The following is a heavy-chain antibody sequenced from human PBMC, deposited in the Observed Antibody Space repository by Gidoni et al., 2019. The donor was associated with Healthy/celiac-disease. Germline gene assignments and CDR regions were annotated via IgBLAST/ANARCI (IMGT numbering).Heavy chain of an antibody. CDR1: GGTFSSYA. CDR3: ARSHDSSGYYYGTGSFDI. V-gene: IGHV1-69*06. CDR2: IIPIFGTA. J-gene: IGHJ3*02. Sequence: QVQLVQSGAEVKKPGSSVKVSCKASGGTFSSYAISWVRQAPGQGLEWMGGIIPIFGTATYAQKFQGRVTITADKSTSTAYMELSSLRSEDTAVYYCARSHDSSGYYYGTGSFDIWGQGTMVTVSS. D-gene: IGHD3-22*01.